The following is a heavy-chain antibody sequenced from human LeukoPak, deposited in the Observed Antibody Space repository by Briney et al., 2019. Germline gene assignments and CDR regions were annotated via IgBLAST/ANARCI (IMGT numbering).Heavy chain of an antibody. Sequence: SETLSLTCTVSGGSISSYYWSWIRQPPGKGREWMGDIYYSGSTNYNPSLKSRVTISVDTSKNQFSLKLSSVTAADTAVYYCARGRYYGSGSYWFDYWGQGTLVSVSS. CDR1: GGSISSYY. CDR2: IYYSGST. CDR3: ARGRYYGSGSYWFDY. V-gene: IGHV4-59*01. D-gene: IGHD3-10*01. J-gene: IGHJ4*02.